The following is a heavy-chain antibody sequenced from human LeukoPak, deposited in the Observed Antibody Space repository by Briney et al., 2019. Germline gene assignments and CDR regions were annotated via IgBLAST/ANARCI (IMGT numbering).Heavy chain of an antibody. CDR2: IYWDDDK. CDR3: AHRRAAVAEGNWFDP. D-gene: IGHD6-19*01. J-gene: IGHJ5*02. CDR1: GFSLSTRGVG. Sequence: SGPTLVKPTQTLTLTCTFSGFSLSTRGVGVDWIRQPPGKALEWLSLIYWDDDKRYSPSLKSRLTITKDTSKNQVVLTMTNMDPVDTATYYCAHRRAAVAEGNWFDPWGQGTLVTVSS. V-gene: IGHV2-5*02.